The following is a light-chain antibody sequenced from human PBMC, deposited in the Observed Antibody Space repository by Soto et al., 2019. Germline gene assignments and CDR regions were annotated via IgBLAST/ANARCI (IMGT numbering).Light chain of an antibody. CDR3: QQYGTPPFT. CDR2: SAS. J-gene: IGKJ3*01. CDR1: QSVSSSK. Sequence: EIVLTQSPGTLSLSPGERATLSCRASQSVSSSKLAWYQQKSGQAPRLLIYSASNRATDIPDRFSGSGSGTDFTLTISRLEPEDCAVYYCQQYGTPPFTFGPGTKVDIK. V-gene: IGKV3-20*01.